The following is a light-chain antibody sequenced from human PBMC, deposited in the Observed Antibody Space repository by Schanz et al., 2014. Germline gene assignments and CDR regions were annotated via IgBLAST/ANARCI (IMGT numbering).Light chain of an antibody. Sequence: QSALTQPASVSGSPGQSITISCTGTSSDVGSYNLVSWYQQHPGKAPKLMISEVNKRPSGVPDRFSGSKSGNTASLTISGLQAEDEADYYCQSYDSSLSGYVVFGGGTKLTVL. V-gene: IGLV2-14*02. J-gene: IGLJ2*01. CDR3: QSYDSSLSGYVV. CDR1: SSDVGSYNL. CDR2: EVN.